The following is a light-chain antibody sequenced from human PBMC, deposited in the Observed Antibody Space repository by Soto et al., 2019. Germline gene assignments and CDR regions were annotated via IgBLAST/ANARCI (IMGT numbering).Light chain of an antibody. Sequence: EIQMTQSPATLSVSVGDRVTITCRASQSISSWLAWYQQKPGKAPKLLIYKASSLESGVPSRFSGSGSGTEITLTIINLQPEDFVTDYCLQQNTYSWTFGQGTKVDIK. CDR2: KAS. CDR3: LQQNTYSWT. J-gene: IGKJ1*01. V-gene: IGKV1-5*03. CDR1: QSISSW.